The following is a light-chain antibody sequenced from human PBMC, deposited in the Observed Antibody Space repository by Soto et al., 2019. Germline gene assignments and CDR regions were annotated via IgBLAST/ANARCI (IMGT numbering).Light chain of an antibody. CDR1: SGDVGGYNY. J-gene: IGLJ1*01. CDR2: EVS. V-gene: IGLV2-14*01. CDR3: TSYTRSTTPYI. Sequence: ALTQPASVSGSPGQSITISCTGTSGDVGGYNYVSWYQQHPGKAPKLMIYEVSNRPSGVSNRFSGSKSGNTASLTISGLQAEDEADYYCTSYTRSTTPYIYGTGTKVTVL.